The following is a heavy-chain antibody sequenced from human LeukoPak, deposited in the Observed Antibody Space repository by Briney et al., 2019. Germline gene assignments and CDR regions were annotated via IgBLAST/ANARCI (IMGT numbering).Heavy chain of an antibody. D-gene: IGHD3-9*01. Sequence: SETLSLTCAVYGGSFSGYCWSWVRQPPGKGLEWIGEINDSGGTNYNPSLRSRVTISVDTSKNQFSLKLSSVAAADTAVYYCARGGRYFDWLYPVDYWGQGTQVTVSS. CDR1: GGSFSGYC. V-gene: IGHV4-34*01. CDR3: ARGGRYFDWLYPVDY. CDR2: INDSGGT. J-gene: IGHJ4*02.